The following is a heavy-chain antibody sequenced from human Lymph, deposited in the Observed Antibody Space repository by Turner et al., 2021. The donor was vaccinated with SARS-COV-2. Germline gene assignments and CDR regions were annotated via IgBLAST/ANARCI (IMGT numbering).Heavy chain of an antibody. D-gene: IGHD3-9*01. CDR3: AKGGFYDILTGYSDFDY. V-gene: IGHV3-30*18. CDR2: ISYDGSNK. Sequence: QVQLVGSGGGVVPPGRSLGPSCVASGFTCSSYGMHWVRQAPGKGLEWVAVISYDGSNKYYADSVKGRFTISRDNSKNTQYLQMNSLRPEDTAVYYCAKGGFYDILTGYSDFDYWGQGTLVTVSS. J-gene: IGHJ4*02. CDR1: GFTCSSYG.